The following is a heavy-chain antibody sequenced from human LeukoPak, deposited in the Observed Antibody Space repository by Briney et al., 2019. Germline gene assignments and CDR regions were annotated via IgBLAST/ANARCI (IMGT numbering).Heavy chain of an antibody. CDR3: ARGGGEGMDV. J-gene: IGHJ6*02. CDR2: INPNSGDT. CDR1: GYTFIGYY. Sequence: ASVKASCKASGYTFIGYYIHWVRQAPGQGLEWMGWINPNSGDTNYAQKFQGRVTMTRDTSITTAYMELSRLRSDDTAVYYCARGGGEGMDVWGQGTTVTVSS. V-gene: IGHV1-2*02. D-gene: IGHD5-12*01.